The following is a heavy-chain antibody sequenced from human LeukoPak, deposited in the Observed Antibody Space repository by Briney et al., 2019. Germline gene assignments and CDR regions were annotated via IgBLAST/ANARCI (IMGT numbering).Heavy chain of an antibody. CDR3: MVRGVPFY. Sequence: GGSLRLSCEASGITFSTYAMSWVRQAPGKGLEWVSAISGSGGSTYYADSVKGRFTISRDNSKNTLYLQMNSLRAEDTAVYYCMVRGVPFYWGQGTLVTVSS. CDR1: GITFSTYA. D-gene: IGHD3-10*01. V-gene: IGHV3-23*01. CDR2: ISGSGGST. J-gene: IGHJ4*02.